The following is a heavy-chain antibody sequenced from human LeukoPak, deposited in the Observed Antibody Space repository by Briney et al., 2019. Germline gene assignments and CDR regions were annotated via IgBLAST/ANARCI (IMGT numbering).Heavy chain of an antibody. Sequence: PSETLSLTCTVSGGSISSYYWSWIRQPPGKGLEWLGYIYYSRSTNYNPSLKSRVTISVDTSKNQFSLKLSSVTAADTAVYYCARESGGYCSSTSCYVWFDPWGQGTLVTVSS. J-gene: IGHJ5*02. D-gene: IGHD2-2*01. CDR1: GGSISSYY. V-gene: IGHV4-59*01. CDR2: IYYSRST. CDR3: ARESGGYCSSTSCYVWFDP.